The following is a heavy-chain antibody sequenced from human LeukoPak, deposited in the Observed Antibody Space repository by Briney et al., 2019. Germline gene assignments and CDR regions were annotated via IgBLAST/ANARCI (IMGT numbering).Heavy chain of an antibody. CDR3: ARVSRYYYYMDV. V-gene: IGHV4-38-2*02. J-gene: IGHJ6*03. Sequence: SETLSLTCTVSGGSISSGYYWGWIRQPPGKGLEWIGSIYHSGSTYHNPSLKSRVTISVDTSKNQFSLKLSSVTAADTAVYYCARVSRYYYYMDVWGKGTTVTVSS. CDR2: IYHSGST. CDR1: GGSISSGYY.